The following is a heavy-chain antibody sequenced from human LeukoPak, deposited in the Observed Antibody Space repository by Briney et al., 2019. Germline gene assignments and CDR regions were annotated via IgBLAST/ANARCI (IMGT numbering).Heavy chain of an antibody. D-gene: IGHD3-22*01. V-gene: IGHV4-59*01. CDR2: IYYSGST. CDR1: GGSISSYY. Sequence: SETLSLTCTVSGGSISSYYWSWIRQPPGKGLEWIGYIYYSGSTNYNPSLKSRVTISVDTSKNQFSLKLSSVTAADTAVYYCARGSDSSGHYDAPFDYWGQGTLVTVSS. CDR3: ARGSDSSGHYDAPFDY. J-gene: IGHJ4*02.